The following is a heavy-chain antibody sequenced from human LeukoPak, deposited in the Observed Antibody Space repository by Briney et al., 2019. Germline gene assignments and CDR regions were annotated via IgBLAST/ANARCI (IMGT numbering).Heavy chain of an antibody. Sequence: ASVKVSCKASGYTFTSYDINWVRQATGQGLEWMGWMNPNSGNTGYALKFQGRVTMTRNTSISTAYMELSSLRSEDTAVYYCARGIRKIFGVVISLVGFDYWGQGTLVTVSS. CDR2: MNPNSGNT. CDR3: ARGIRKIFGVVISLVGFDY. V-gene: IGHV1-8*01. J-gene: IGHJ4*02. CDR1: GYTFTSYD. D-gene: IGHD3-3*01.